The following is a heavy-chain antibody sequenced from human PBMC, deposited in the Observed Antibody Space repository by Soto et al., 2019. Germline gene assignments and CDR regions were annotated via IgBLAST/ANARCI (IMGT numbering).Heavy chain of an antibody. V-gene: IGHV4-61*01. Sequence: SETLSLTCTVSGGSVSSGSYYWSWIRQPPGKGLEWIGYIYDTGSTYYNPSLKSRVTISVDTSKNQFSLKLSSVTAADTAVYYCARHPGYYDILTGYTTYYFDYWGQGILVTVSS. CDR3: ARHPGYYDILTGYTTYYFDY. D-gene: IGHD3-9*01. CDR2: IYDTGST. J-gene: IGHJ4*02. CDR1: GGSVSSGSYY.